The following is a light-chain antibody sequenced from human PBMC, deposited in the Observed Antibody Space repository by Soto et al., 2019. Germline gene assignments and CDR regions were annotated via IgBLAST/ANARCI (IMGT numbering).Light chain of an antibody. CDR1: ANNA. V-gene: IGLV1-40*01. CDR2: DDS. J-gene: IGLJ3*02. Sequence: QSALTQPPSVSGAPGQRVTISCTGANNAVHWYQQVPGTAPKLLIHDDSNRPSGVPDRFSGSNSGTSASLAITGLQAEDEADYYCQSYDTSLSASVFGGGTKVTVL. CDR3: QSYDTSLSASV.